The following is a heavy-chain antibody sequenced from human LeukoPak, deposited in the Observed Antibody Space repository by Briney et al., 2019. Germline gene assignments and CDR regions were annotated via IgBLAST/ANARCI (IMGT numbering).Heavy chain of an antibody. D-gene: IGHD4-23*01. CDR3: ARQKRWSTSYYYYYGMDV. Sequence: SETLSLTCTVSGGSISSYYWGWIRQPPGKGLEWIGYIYYSGSTNYNPSLKSRVTISVDTSKNQFSLKLSSVTAADTAVYYCARQKRWSTSYYYYYGMDVWGQGTTVTVSS. CDR1: GGSISSYY. V-gene: IGHV4-59*08. J-gene: IGHJ6*02. CDR2: IYYSGST.